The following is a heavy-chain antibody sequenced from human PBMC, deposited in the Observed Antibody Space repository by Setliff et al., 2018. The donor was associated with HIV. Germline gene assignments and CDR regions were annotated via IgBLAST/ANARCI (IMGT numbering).Heavy chain of an antibody. V-gene: IGHV1-8*02. J-gene: IGHJ5*02. CDR1: GYTFTSYD. CDR2: MNPNSGDT. D-gene: IGHD3-22*01. Sequence: ASVKVSCKASGYTFTSYDINWVRQATGQGLGWMGWMNPNSGDTGYAQQFQGRVTMTRNTSISTAYMELSSLRSEDTAVYYCARCMTMTGNWFDPWGQGTLVTVSS. CDR3: ARCMTMTGNWFDP.